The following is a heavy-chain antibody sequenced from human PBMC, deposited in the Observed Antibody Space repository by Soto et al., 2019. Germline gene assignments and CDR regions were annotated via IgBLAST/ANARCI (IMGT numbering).Heavy chain of an antibody. J-gene: IGHJ4*02. CDR3: TRANWYSEY. V-gene: IGHV4-59*11. D-gene: IGHD7-27*01. CDR2: ISYNGNT. CDR1: GGSISNHY. Sequence: QVQLQASGPGLVKPSETLSLTCSVSGGSISNHYWSWIRQPPGKGLEWIGYISYNGNTNYNPSLKSRVTMSGDTSRNQISLKLTTVTAADTAVYYCTRANWYSEYWGQGTLVTVSS.